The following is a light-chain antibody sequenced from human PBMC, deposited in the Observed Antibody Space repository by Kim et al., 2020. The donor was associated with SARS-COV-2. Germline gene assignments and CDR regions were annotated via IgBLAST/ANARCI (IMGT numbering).Light chain of an antibody. CDR3: QQYYNAPYT. J-gene: IGKJ2*01. V-gene: IGKV4-1*01. CDR1: ESVLYNSNNNNY. Sequence: RATINCKSSESVLYNSNNNNYLAWYQQKPGQPPKLLIYWASTRESGVPDRFSGSGSGTDFTLTISSLQAEDVAVYYCQQYYNAPYTFGQGTKLEIK. CDR2: WAS.